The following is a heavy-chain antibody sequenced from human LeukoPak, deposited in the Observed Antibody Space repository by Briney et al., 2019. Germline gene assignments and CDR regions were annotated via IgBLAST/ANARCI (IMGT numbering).Heavy chain of an antibody. J-gene: IGHJ1*01. V-gene: IGHV3-23*01. CDR1: GFTFSSYA. CDR3: AKRDVLLWFGELLGYFQH. D-gene: IGHD3-10*01. CDR2: ISGSGGST. Sequence: GGSLRLSGAASGFTFSSYAMSWVRQAPGKGLEWVSAISGSGGSTYYADSVKGRFTISRDNSKNTLYLQMSSLRAEDTAVYYCAKRDVLLWFGELLGYFQHWGQGTLVTVSS.